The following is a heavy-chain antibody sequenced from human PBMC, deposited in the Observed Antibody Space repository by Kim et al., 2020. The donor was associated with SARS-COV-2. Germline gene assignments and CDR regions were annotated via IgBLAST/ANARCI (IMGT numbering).Heavy chain of an antibody. V-gene: IGHV1-3*01. D-gene: IGHD2-8*02. CDR1: GYIFTNFA. CDR2: INAGTGNT. J-gene: IGHJ4*02. CDR3: ARDLFPTGFDY. Sequence: ASVKVSCKASGYIFTNFAIQWVCQAPGQRLEWMGWINAGTGNTKFSQQFQGRVTFTRDTSANTASMELSSLGSEDTAVYYCARDLFPTGFDYWGQGTVVAVSS.